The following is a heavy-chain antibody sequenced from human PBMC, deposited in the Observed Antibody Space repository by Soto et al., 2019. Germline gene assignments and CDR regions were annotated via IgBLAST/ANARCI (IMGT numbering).Heavy chain of an antibody. CDR2: ISSSSSTI. V-gene: IGHV3-48*01. Sequence: TGGSLRLSCAASGFTFSSYSMNWVRQAPGKGLEWVSYISSSSSTIYYADSVKGRFTISRDNAKNSLYLQMNSLRAEDTAVYYCARAPAPLYRSSWYYFDYWGQGTLVTISS. J-gene: IGHJ4*02. CDR3: ARAPAPLYRSSWYYFDY. CDR1: GFTFSSYS. D-gene: IGHD6-13*01.